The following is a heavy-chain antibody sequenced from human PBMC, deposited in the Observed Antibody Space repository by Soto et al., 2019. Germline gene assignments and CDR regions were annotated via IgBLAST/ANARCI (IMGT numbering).Heavy chain of an antibody. J-gene: IGHJ5*02. CDR1: GYIFNSHA. D-gene: IGHD3-10*02. CDR2: INAGNGNT. CDR3: ARDQSGIGYYVGWFDP. V-gene: IGHV1-3*01. Sequence: ASVKVSCKASGYIFNSHAMHWVRQAPGQRLEWMGWINAGNGNTYYSQNFKDRVTFTRDTIATTVFMELTSLTSEDTAVYYCARDQSGIGYYVGWFDPWGQGTLVTVSS.